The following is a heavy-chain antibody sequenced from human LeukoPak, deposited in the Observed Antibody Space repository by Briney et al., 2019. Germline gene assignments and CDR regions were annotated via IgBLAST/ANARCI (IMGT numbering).Heavy chain of an antibody. CDR1: GGSMRSQY. D-gene: IGHD3-10*01. CDR3: ARSDEYGSGSDSTTPFDAFDI. J-gene: IGHJ3*02. V-gene: IGHV4-59*11. Sequence: SETLSLTCTVSGGSMRSQYWSWIRQLPGKGLECIGYIHYSGSTGYNPSLKSRVTISIDTSKNQFSLNLRSVTAADTAVYKCARSDEYGSGSDSTTPFDAFDIWGQGTMVTVSS. CDR2: IHYSGST.